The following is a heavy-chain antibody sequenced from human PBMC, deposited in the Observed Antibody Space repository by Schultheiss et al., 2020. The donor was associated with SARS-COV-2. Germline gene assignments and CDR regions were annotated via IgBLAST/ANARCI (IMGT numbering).Heavy chain of an antibody. CDR1: GGSISSSSYY. Sequence: SQTLSLTCPVSGGSISSSSYYWGWIRQPPGKGLEWIGSIYYSGSTYYNPSLKSRVTISVDTSKNQFSLKLSSVTAADTAVYYCAREFRPLRSESTIFGVVIIPSGGSIGAFDIWGQGTMVTVSS. D-gene: IGHD3-3*01. CDR3: AREFRPLRSESTIFGVVIIPSGGSIGAFDI. J-gene: IGHJ3*02. V-gene: IGHV4-39*07. CDR2: IYYSGST.